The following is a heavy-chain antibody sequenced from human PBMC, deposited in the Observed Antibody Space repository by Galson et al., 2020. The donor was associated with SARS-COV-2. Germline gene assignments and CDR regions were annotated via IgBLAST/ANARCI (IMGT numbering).Heavy chain of an antibody. CDR3: ASHTIYDSSGYGTYYFDY. Sequence: SETLSLTCAVSGGSISSGGYSWSWIRQPPGKGLEWIGYIYHSGSTYYNPSLKSRVTISVDRSKNQFSLKLSSVTAADTAVYYCASHTIYDSSGYGTYYFDYWGQGTLVTVSS. D-gene: IGHD3-22*01. V-gene: IGHV4-30-2*01. CDR2: IYHSGST. J-gene: IGHJ4*02. CDR1: GGSISSGGYS.